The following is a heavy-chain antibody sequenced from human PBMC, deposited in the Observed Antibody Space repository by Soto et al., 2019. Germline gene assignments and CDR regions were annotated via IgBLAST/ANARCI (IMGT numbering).Heavy chain of an antibody. CDR3: AKALVPALTAKFGY. D-gene: IGHD5-18*01. CDR2: VTASGGGT. Sequence: GGSLRLSCAASGFIFNNYAMTWVRQAPGKGLEWVSTVTASGGGTFYANSVKGRFTISRDNSRNTLHLQMSSLRVEDTALYYCAKALVPALTAKFGYWGQGTLVTVSS. CDR1: GFIFNNYA. J-gene: IGHJ4*02. V-gene: IGHV3-23*01.